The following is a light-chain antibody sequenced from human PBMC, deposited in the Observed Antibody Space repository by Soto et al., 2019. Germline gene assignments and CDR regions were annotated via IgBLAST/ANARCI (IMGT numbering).Light chain of an antibody. CDR1: QTVSNK. J-gene: IGKJ1*01. Sequence: EIVLAQSPAALSSSRGGRAPRSCRASQTVSNKLAWYQHKPGQAPRLLIYDTSNRATGIPARFSGSGSGTDFTLTISRLEPEDFAVYYCHQRKSWPRTFGQGTKVDIK. CDR3: HQRKSWPRT. V-gene: IGKV3-11*01. CDR2: DTS.